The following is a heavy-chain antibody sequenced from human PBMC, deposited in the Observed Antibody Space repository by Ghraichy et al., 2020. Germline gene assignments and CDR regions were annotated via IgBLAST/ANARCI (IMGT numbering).Heavy chain of an antibody. Sequence: LSLTCAASGFTFSSYGMHWVRQAPGKGLEWVAIIWYDGSKIYYADSVKGRFTISRDNSKNTVSLQMNSLRAEDTAVYYCARDSAYDPNYYYYYGMDVWGQGTTVTVSS. J-gene: IGHJ6*02. D-gene: IGHD5-12*01. CDR2: IWYDGSKI. V-gene: IGHV3-33*08. CDR1: GFTFSSYG. CDR3: ARDSAYDPNYYYYYGMDV.